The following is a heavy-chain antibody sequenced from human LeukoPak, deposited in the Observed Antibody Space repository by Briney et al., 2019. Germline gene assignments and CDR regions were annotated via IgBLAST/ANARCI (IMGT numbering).Heavy chain of an antibody. CDR1: GVSISSYY. Sequence: KTSETLSLTCTVSGVSISSYYWSWIRQPPGKGLEWIGYIYYSGSTNYNPSLKSRVTISVDTSKNQFSLKLSSVTAADTAVYYCARGSSWRNNPFDYWGQGTLVTVSS. D-gene: IGHD6-13*01. J-gene: IGHJ4*02. CDR2: IYYSGST. V-gene: IGHV4-59*01. CDR3: ARGSSWRNNPFDY.